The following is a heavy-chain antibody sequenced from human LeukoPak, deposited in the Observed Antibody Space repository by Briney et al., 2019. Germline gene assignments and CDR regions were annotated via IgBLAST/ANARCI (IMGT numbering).Heavy chain of an antibody. CDR2: IYPGDSDT. CDR3: ARLSYDSSDFHYMGV. CDR1: GYSFTSYW. Sequence: HGESLKISCKGSGYSFTSYWIGWVRQMPGKGLEWIGIIYPGDSDTRYSPSFQGQVTISADKSISTAFLQWSSLKASDTAMYYCARLSYDSSDFHYMGVWGKGTTVTISS. J-gene: IGHJ6*03. V-gene: IGHV5-51*01. D-gene: IGHD3-22*01.